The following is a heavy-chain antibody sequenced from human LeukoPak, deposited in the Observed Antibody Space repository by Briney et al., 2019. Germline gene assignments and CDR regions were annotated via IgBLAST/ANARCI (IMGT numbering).Heavy chain of an antibody. D-gene: IGHD4-11*01. Sequence: GGSLRLSCAASGFTVSRIYMSWVRQAPGKGLEWVSVIYSGGNTYYADFVKGRFTISRDNSKNTLYLQMNSLRAEDTAVYYCARETVTTVSYYMDVWGKGTTVTVSS. J-gene: IGHJ6*03. CDR3: ARETVTTVSYYMDV. CDR2: IYSGGNT. CDR1: GFTVSRIY. V-gene: IGHV3-53*01.